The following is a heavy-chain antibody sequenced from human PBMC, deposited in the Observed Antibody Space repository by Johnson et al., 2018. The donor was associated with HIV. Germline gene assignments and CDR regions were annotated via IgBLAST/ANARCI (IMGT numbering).Heavy chain of an antibody. Sequence: VQVVESGGGLVKPGGSLRLSCAASGFTFSDYYMSWIRQAPGKGLEWVSGINWNGGSTGYAESVKGRFTISRDNAKTSLYLQMNSLRAEETALYYCASARYGDLLHLDAFDIWGQWTMVTVSS. V-gene: IGHV3-20*04. CDR2: INWNGGST. CDR1: GFTFSDYY. CDR3: ASARYGDLLHLDAFDI. D-gene: IGHD4-17*01. J-gene: IGHJ3*02.